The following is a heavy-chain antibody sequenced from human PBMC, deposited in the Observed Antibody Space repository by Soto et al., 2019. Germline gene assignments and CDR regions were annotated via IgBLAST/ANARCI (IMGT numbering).Heavy chain of an antibody. CDR2: ISRSGSTI. D-gene: IGHD2-21*01. V-gene: IGHV3-11*01. J-gene: IGHJ3*02. CDR3: ARRAILWGNAFDI. CDR1: GFTFSDNY. Sequence: QVQLVESGGGLVKPGGSLRLSCAASGFTFSDNYMSWIRQAPGKGLEWVSYISRSGSTIYYADSVKGRFAISRDNAKNSLYLQMNSLRGEDTAVYYCARRAILWGNAFDIWGQGTMVTVSS.